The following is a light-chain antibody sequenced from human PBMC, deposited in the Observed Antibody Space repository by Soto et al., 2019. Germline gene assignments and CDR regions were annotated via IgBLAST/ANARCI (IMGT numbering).Light chain of an antibody. J-gene: IGKJ1*01. Sequence: EMVMTQSPATLSVSPGETATLSCRASQSVSSNLAWYQQKPGQAPRLLIYGASTRATGIPARFSGSGSGTEFTLTISSLQSEDFAVYFCQQYNNWPQTFGPGTKVEIK. CDR1: QSVSSN. CDR2: GAS. CDR3: QQYNNWPQT. V-gene: IGKV3-15*01.